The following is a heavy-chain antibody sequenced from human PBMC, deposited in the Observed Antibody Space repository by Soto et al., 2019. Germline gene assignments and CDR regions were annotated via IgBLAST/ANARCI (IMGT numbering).Heavy chain of an antibody. CDR1: GYRFTSSR. V-gene: IGHV5-10-1*01. D-gene: IGHD2-2*01. CDR2: IDPGDSYT. J-gene: IGHJ6*02. Sequence: GESLKISCKGSGYRFTSSRISWVRQMPGKGLEWMGRIDPGDSYTNYSPSFQGHVTISADKSISTAYLQWSSLRASDTAIYYCARRCTSNSCYPSNVMDAWGQGPTVTV. CDR3: ARRCTSNSCYPSNVMDA.